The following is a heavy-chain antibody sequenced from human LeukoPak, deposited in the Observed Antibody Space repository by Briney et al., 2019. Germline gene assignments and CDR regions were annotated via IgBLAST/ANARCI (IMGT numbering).Heavy chain of an antibody. CDR2: IYSGGST. CDR3: ARAQWRTYSYYYMDV. Sequence: GGSLRLSCAASGFTVSFNYLSWVRQAPGKGLEWISVIYSGGSTYYADSVKGRFTISRDDSKNTLYLQMNSLRAEDTAIYSTARAQWRTYSYYYMDVWGKGTTVTVSS. CDR1: GFTVSFNY. J-gene: IGHJ6*03. V-gene: IGHV3-53*01. D-gene: IGHD6-19*01.